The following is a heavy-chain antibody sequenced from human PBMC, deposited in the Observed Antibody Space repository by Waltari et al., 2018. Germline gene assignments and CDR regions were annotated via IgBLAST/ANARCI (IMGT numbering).Heavy chain of an antibody. J-gene: IGHJ6*02. D-gene: IGHD6-6*01. CDR3: ARDIAARVYYYYGMDV. V-gene: IGHV1-2*02. CDR1: GYTFTGYY. Sequence: QVQLVQSGAEVKKPGASVKVSCKASGYTFTGYYMHWVRQAPGQGLEWMGWINPNSGGTNYAQKFQGRVTMTRDTSISTAYMELSRLRSDDTAVYYCARDIAARVYYYYGMDVWGQGTTVTVSS. CDR2: INPNSGGT.